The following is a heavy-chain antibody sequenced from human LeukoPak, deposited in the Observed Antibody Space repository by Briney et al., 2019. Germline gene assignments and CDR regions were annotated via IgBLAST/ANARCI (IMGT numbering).Heavy chain of an antibody. D-gene: IGHD3-22*01. CDR1: GGSISSSSCY. J-gene: IGHJ3*02. V-gene: IGHV4-39*02. Sequence: PSETLSLTCTVSGGSISSSSCYWGWIRQPPGKGLEWIGCMYYSGSTYYNPSLKSRVTISVDTSKNQFSLKLSSVTAADTAVYYCARDRAIVGSGYYLPYDASDIWGQGTMVTVSS. CDR2: MYYSGST. CDR3: ARDRAIVGSGYYLPYDASDI.